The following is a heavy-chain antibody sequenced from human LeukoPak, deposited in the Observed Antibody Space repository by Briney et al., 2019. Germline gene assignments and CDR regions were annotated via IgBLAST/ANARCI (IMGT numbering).Heavy chain of an antibody. V-gene: IGHV3-33*01. D-gene: IGHD2-15*01. CDR2: IWYDGSND. CDR3: AREADCSGGSCYRGAFDI. J-gene: IGHJ3*02. Sequence: GGSLRLSCAASGFTFSQYAMHWVRQAPGKGLEWVAAIWYDGSNDYYADSVKGRFTLSRDNSKNTLSLQMNSLRAEDTAVYYCAREADCSGGSCYRGAFDIWGQGTMVTVSS. CDR1: GFTFSQYA.